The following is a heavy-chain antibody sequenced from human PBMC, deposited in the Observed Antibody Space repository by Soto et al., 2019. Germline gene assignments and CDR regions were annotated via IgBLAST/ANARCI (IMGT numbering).Heavy chain of an antibody. CDR1: GFNFNGSA. CDR3: TRPLREEMAGYAFHI. J-gene: IGHJ3*02. V-gene: IGHV3-73*02. D-gene: IGHD6-19*01. CDR2: IRSKPHSYAT. Sequence: EVQLVESGGGLVQPGGSLKLSCTDSGFNFNGSAMHWVRQASGKGLEWVGRIRSKPHSYATTYAASVNGRFTISRDDSKNTMCLQMTSLKTEDTAVYYCTRPLREEMAGYAFHIWGQGTMVTVSS.